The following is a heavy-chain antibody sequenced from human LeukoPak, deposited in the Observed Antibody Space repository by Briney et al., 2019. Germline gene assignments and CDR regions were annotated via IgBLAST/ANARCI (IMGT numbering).Heavy chain of an antibody. J-gene: IGHJ4*02. CDR2: IYYSGST. Sequence: PSETLSLTCTVSGGSISSSSYYWGWIRQPPGKGLEWIGSIYYSGSTYYNPSLKSRVTISVDTSKNQFSLKLSSVTAADTAVYYCARIVATIGGEVDYWGQGTLVTVSS. V-gene: IGHV4-39*01. CDR1: GGSISSSSYY. CDR3: ARIVATIGGEVDY. D-gene: IGHD5-12*01.